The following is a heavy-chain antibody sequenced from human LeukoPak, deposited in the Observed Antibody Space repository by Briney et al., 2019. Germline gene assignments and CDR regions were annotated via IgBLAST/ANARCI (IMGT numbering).Heavy chain of an antibody. CDR1: GGSISSYY. Sequence: SETLSLTCTVSGGSISSYYWSWIRQPPGKGLEWIGYIYTSGSTNYNPSLKSRVTISVDTSKNQFSLKLSSVTAADTAVYYCARLGGSSWQLYNWFDPWGQGTLVTVSS. D-gene: IGHD6-13*01. V-gene: IGHV4-4*09. CDR2: IYTSGST. J-gene: IGHJ5*02. CDR3: ARLGGSSWQLYNWFDP.